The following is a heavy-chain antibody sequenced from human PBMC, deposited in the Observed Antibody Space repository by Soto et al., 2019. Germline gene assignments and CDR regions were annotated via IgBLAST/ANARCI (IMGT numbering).Heavy chain of an antibody. CDR1: GGSISSAY. J-gene: IGHJ4*02. Sequence: SETLSLTCTVSGGSISSAYWRWIRQPPGKGLEWIGYIYYSGSTNYNPSLKGRVTMSVDRSKNQFSLTLNSVTAADTAVYYCAVVQDYWGRGTLVTVSS. V-gene: IGHV4-59*08. D-gene: IGHD2-2*01. CDR2: IYYSGST. CDR3: AVVQDY.